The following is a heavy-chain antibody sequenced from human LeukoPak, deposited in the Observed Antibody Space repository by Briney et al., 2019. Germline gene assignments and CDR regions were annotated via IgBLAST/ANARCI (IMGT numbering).Heavy chain of an antibody. CDR1: AFTFDDYA. CDR2: ISWNSGSI. CDR3: AKDMRGATSGSGY. Sequence: PGGSLRLSCAASAFTFDDYAMHLVRQAPGKGLEWVSGISWNSGSIGYADSVKGRFTISRDNAKNSLYLQMNSLRAEDTALYYCAKDMRGATSGSGYWGQGTLVTVSS. V-gene: IGHV3-9*01. D-gene: IGHD1-26*01. J-gene: IGHJ4*02.